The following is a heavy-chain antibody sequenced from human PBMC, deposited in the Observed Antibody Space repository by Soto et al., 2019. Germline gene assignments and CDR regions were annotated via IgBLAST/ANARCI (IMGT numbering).Heavy chain of an antibody. J-gene: IGHJ4*02. D-gene: IGHD3-22*01. Sequence: GGSLRLSCAASGFTFSSYAMSWVRQAPGKGLEWVSAISGSGGSTYYADSVKGRFTISRDNSKNTLYLQMNSLRAEDTAVYYCAKDPYYYDSSGNFDYWGQGTLVTVSS. CDR3: AKDPYYYDSSGNFDY. V-gene: IGHV3-23*01. CDR2: ISGSGGST. CDR1: GFTFSSYA.